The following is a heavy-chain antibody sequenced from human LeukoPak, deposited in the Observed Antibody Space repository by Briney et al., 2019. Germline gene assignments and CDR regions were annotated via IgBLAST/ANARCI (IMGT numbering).Heavy chain of an antibody. V-gene: IGHV3-48*03. D-gene: IGHD2-2*01. CDR1: GFTFSSYE. J-gene: IGHJ6*02. CDR2: ISSSGGTT. Sequence: GSLRLSCSASGFTFSSYEMNWVRQAPGKGMGWDSYISSSGGTTYYADSVKGRFTISRDNAKNSLYLQMNSLRAEDTAVYYCARDLSYCTITCCSYYYYGMDVWGEGTGVSVS. CDR3: ARDLSYCTITCCSYYYYGMDV.